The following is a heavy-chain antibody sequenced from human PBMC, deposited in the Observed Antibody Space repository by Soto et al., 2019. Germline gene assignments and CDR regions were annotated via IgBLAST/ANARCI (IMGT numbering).Heavy chain of an antibody. J-gene: IGHJ4*02. D-gene: IGHD5-12*01. V-gene: IGHV3-53*01. CDR3: ARGLPAGGFDFFLDS. CDR2: LYSGGTT. Sequence: XXSLRLSFAASGLSVSSDYMSWVPQAPGRGLEWVSSLYSGGTTYYADFVRGRFTISRDDSKNTVYLRLSSLRGDDTAVYYCARGLPAGGFDFFLDSWGQGTPVTVSS. CDR1: GLSVSSDY.